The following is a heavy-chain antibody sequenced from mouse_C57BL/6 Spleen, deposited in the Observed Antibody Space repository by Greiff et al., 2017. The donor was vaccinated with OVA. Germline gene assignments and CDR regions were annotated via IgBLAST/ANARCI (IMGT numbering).Heavy chain of an antibody. CDR2: IRSKSSNYAT. Sequence: DVQLVESGGGLVQPKGSLKLSCAASGFTFNTYAMHWVRQAPGKGLEWVARIRSKSSNYATYYADSVKDRFTISRDDSQSMLYLQMNNLKTEDTAMYYCVRGPHYYGSSYDAMDYWGQGTSVTVSS. D-gene: IGHD1-1*01. J-gene: IGHJ4*01. V-gene: IGHV10-3*01. CDR3: VRGPHYYGSSYDAMDY. CDR1: GFTFNTYA.